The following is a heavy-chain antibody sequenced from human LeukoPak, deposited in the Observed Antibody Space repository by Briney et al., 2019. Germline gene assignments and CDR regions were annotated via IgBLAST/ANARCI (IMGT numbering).Heavy chain of an antibody. CDR3: ARRFQYDFWSGYYPWYYYGMDV. J-gene: IGHJ6*02. CDR2: INPNSGGT. CDR1: GYTFTGYY. Sequence: ASVKVSCKASGYTFTGYYMHWVRQAPGQGLEWMGWINPNSGGTNYAQKFQGRVTMTRDTSISTVYMELSRLRSDDTAVYYCARRFQYDFWSGYYPWYYYGMDVWGQGTTVAVSS. D-gene: IGHD3-3*01. V-gene: IGHV1-2*02.